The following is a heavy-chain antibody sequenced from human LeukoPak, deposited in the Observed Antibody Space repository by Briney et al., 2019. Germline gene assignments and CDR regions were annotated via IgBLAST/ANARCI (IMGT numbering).Heavy chain of an antibody. J-gene: IGHJ4*02. D-gene: IGHD1-26*01. V-gene: IGHV1-2*02. CDR3: ATVLGETRDLGY. CDR1: AYTFTGYY. Sequence: ASGPFSFNASAYTFTGYYTHCVRQAQEQGLDWMGWTNPNMGGTKYAQKFQGRVNMTRETFIRTAYMELSRLRCDETAVYYCATVLGETRDLGYWGQGTLVTVSS. CDR2: TNPNMGGT.